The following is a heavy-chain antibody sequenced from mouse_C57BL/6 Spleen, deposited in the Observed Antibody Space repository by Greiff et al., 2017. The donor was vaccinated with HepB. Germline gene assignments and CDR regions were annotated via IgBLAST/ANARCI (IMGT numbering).Heavy chain of an antibody. CDR1: GYTFTDYN. J-gene: IGHJ4*01. CDR2: INPNNGGT. CDR3: ARLRLNYAMDY. V-gene: IGHV1-18*01. D-gene: IGHD2-2*01. Sequence: EVKLMESGPELVKPGASVKIPCKASGYTFTDYNMDWVKQSHGKSLEWIGDINPNNGGTIYNQKFKGKATLTVDKSSSTAYMELRSLTSEDTAVYYCARLRLNYAMDYWGQGTSVTVSS.